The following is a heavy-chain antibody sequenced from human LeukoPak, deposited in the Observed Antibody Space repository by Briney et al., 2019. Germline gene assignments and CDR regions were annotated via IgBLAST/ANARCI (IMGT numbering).Heavy chain of an antibody. CDR2: IYNSGTT. CDR3: ARGYGYYLGQFDP. V-gene: IGHV4-39*07. CDR1: GGSLSSSRYF. D-gene: IGHD3-22*01. Sequence: PSETLSLTCSVSGGSLSSSRYFWAWIRQPPGKGLDWIGSIYNSGTTHYIASLKSRVTMSLDRSRNQFSLRLNSVTAADAAVYYCARGYGYYLGQFDPWGQGTLVTVSS. J-gene: IGHJ5*02.